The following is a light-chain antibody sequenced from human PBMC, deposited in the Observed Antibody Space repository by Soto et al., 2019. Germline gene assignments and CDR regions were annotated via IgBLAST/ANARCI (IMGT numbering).Light chain of an antibody. CDR1: QSVSSSF. CDR3: EQYGSSRHT. Sequence: RCPGHRPWSLAKDPNRAWRVGQSVSSSFLTWYQQKPGQAPRLLIYGASSRATGMPDRFSGRGSGTACSLTIRRLESGDFAVYYCEQYGSSRHTLGGGTKVDI. J-gene: IGKJ4*01. V-gene: IGKV3-20*01. CDR2: GAS.